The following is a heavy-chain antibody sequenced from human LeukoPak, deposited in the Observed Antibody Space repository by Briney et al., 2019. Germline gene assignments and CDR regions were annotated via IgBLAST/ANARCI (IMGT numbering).Heavy chain of an antibody. D-gene: IGHD6-13*01. Sequence: GGSLRLSCTASGFTFSSYWMSWVRQTPEKGLEWVANIKQDGSEKVYVDSVKGRFTISRDNAKSSLYLQMSGLRAEDTAVYYCARDPYSSAWSYGVDVWGQGTTVTVSS. J-gene: IGHJ6*02. CDR3: ARDPYSSAWSYGVDV. CDR2: IKQDGSEK. V-gene: IGHV3-7*05. CDR1: GFTFSSYW.